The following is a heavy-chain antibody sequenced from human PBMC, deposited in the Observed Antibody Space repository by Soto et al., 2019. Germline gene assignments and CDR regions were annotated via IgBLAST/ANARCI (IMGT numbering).Heavy chain of an antibody. Sequence: GGSLRLSCAASGFTFSNYAMSWVRQAPGKGLEWVSTFYRGGSTYYADSVKGRFTISRDNSKNTLYLQMNSLRAEDTAVYYCRKWLQHWGQGTLVTVSS. CDR2: FYRGGST. V-gene: IGHV3-66*01. CDR1: GFTFSNYA. J-gene: IGHJ1*01. D-gene: IGHD5-12*01. CDR3: RKWLQH.